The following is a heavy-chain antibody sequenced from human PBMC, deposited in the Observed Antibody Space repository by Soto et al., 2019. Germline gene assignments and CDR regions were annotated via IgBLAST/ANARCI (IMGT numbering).Heavy chain of an antibody. J-gene: IGHJ6*02. CDR2: ISYDGSNK. V-gene: IGHV3-30-3*01. Sequence: GGSLRLSCAASGFTFSSYAMHWVRQAPGKGLEWVAVISYDGSNKYYADSVKGRFTISRDNSKNTLYLQMNSLRAEDTAVYYCARDGLAAADYYYYGMDVWGQGTTVTVSS. CDR1: GFTFSSYA. D-gene: IGHD6-13*01. CDR3: ARDGLAAADYYYYGMDV.